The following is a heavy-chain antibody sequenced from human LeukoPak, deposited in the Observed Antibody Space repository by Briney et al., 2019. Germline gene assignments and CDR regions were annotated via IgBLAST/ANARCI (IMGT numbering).Heavy chain of an antibody. D-gene: IGHD3-16*01. Sequence: GGSLRLSCAASGFTFSSYEMNWVRQAPGKGLEWASYISSSGSTIYYADSVKGRFTISRDNAKNSLYLQMNSLRAEDTAVYYCAAGVWGSIDYWGQGTLVTVSS. V-gene: IGHV3-48*03. CDR1: GFTFSSYE. J-gene: IGHJ4*02. CDR2: ISSSGSTI. CDR3: AAGVWGSIDY.